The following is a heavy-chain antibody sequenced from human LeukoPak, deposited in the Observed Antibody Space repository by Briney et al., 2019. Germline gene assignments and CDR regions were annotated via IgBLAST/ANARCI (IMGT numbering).Heavy chain of an antibody. CDR2: ISSGSSFI. V-gene: IGHV3-21*01. Sequence: PGGSLRLSCEASGFIFSSYSMNWVRQAPGKGLEWVSSISSGSSFIHYADSVKGRFTISRDNAKNSLYLQMNSLTDEDTAVYYCARDLFGTRSWFDPWGQGTLFTVSS. CDR1: GFIFSSYS. D-gene: IGHD3-3*01. CDR3: ARDLFGTRSWFDP. J-gene: IGHJ5*02.